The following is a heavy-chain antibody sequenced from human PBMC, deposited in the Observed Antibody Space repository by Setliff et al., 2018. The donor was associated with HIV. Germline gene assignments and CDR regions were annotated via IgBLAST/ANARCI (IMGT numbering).Heavy chain of an antibody. D-gene: IGHD6-13*01. CDR3: ARGYSSSRHFDY. CDR2: IYSTGNT. J-gene: IGHJ4*02. V-gene: IGHV4-61*09. Sequence: PSETLSLTCTVSGGSISSGTYYWSWIRQPAGKGLEWIGHIYSTGNTNYNSSLKSRVTMSIETSKNQFSLELTSVTAADTAGYYCARGYSSSRHFDYWGQGTQVTVSS. CDR1: GGSISSGTYY.